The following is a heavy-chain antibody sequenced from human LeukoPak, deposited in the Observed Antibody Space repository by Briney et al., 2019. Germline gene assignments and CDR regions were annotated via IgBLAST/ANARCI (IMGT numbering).Heavy chain of an antibody. Sequence: SETLSLTCTVSGGSISSSSYYWGWIRQPPGKGLEWIGSIYYSGSTYYNPSLKSRVTISVDTSKNQFSLKLSSVTAADAAVYYCARRRQQLNWFDPWGQGTLVTVSS. V-gene: IGHV4-39*01. CDR2: IYYSGST. D-gene: IGHD6-13*01. CDR1: GGSISSSSYY. CDR3: ARRRQQLNWFDP. J-gene: IGHJ5*02.